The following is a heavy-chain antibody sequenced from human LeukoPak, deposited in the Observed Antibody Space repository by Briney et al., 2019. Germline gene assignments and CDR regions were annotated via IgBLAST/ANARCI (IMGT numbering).Heavy chain of an antibody. J-gene: IGHJ5*02. CDR3: AFNYDILTGYQRDWFDP. D-gene: IGHD3-9*01. V-gene: IGHV2-70*04. CDR1: GFSLSTSGMR. CDR2: IDWDDDK. Sequence: SGPTLVNPTQTLTLTCTFSGFSLSTSGMRASWIRQPPGKALEWLARIDWDDDKFYSTSLKTRLTISKDTSKNQVVLTMTNMDPVDTATYYCAFNYDILTGYQRDWFDPWGQGTLVTVSS.